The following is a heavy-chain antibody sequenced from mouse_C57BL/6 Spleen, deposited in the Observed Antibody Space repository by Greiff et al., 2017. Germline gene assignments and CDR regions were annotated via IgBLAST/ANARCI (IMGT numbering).Heavy chain of an antibody. V-gene: IGHV1-61*01. CDR1: GYTFTSYW. J-gene: IGHJ2*01. Sequence: VQLQQPGAELVRPGSSVKLSCKASGYTFTSYWMDWVKQRPGQGLEWIGNIYPSDSETHYNQKFKDKATLTVDKSSSTAYMQLSSLTSEDSAVYYCAIELRGGYWGQGTTHTVSS. D-gene: IGHD1-1*01. CDR3: AIELRGGY. CDR2: IYPSDSET.